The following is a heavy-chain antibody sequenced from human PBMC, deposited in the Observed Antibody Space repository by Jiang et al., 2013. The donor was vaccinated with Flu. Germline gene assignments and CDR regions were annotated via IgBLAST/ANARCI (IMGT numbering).Heavy chain of an antibody. Sequence: LLKPSETLSLTCAVYGGSLSGYFWSWIRQPPGKGLEWIGEINHSGDTNYNPSLKSRVTISVDTSKTQFSLNLSSVTAADTAVYYCARQGWITGSYFDYWGQGTLVTVSS. CDR2: INHSGDT. CDR3: ARQGWITGSYFDY. J-gene: IGHJ4*02. V-gene: IGHV4-34*01. CDR1: GGSLSGYF. D-gene: IGHD3-16*01.